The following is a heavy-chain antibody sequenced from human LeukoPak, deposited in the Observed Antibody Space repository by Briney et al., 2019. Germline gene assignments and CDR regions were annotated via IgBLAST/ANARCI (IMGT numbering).Heavy chain of an antibody. CDR3: AKHSNWNAGVDWFDP. V-gene: IGHV4-59*08. D-gene: IGHD1-20*01. CDR2: IHYSGST. CDR1: GGSNY. Sequence: LETLSLTCTVSGGSNYWSWIRQPPGKGLEWIAYIHYSGSTNYNPSLKSRVTISIDTSKNQFSLKLNSVTAADTAVYYCAKHSNWNAGVDWFDPWGQGTLVTVSS. J-gene: IGHJ5*02.